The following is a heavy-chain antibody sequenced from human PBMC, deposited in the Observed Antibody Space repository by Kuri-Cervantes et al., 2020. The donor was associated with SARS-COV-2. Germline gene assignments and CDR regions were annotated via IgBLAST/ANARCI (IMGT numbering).Heavy chain of an antibody. CDR3: ANIVVVPNARGNYYYYMDV. J-gene: IGHJ6*03. D-gene: IGHD2-2*01. V-gene: IGHV3-38-3*01. CDR2: ISGGST. CDR1: GFTVSSNE. Sequence: GESLKISCAASGFTVSSNEMSWVRQAPGKGLEWVSSISGGSTYYADSRKGRFTISRDNSKNTLHLQMNSLRAEDTAVYYCANIVVVPNARGNYYYYMDVWGKGTTVTVSS.